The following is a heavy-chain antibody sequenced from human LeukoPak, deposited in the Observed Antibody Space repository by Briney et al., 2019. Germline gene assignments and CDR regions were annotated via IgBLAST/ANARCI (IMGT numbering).Heavy chain of an antibody. CDR1: GYTFTTYG. CDR2: ISGYNGYT. J-gene: IGHJ5*02. V-gene: IGHV1-18*01. D-gene: IGHD6-19*01. Sequence: ASVKVSCKASGYTFTTYGISWVRQAPGQGLEWMGWISGYNGYTNYAQKLQGRVTMTTDTSTSTAYMELRSLRSDDTAVYYCAREILWGAVAGIFDPWGQGTLVTVSS. CDR3: AREILWGAVAGIFDP.